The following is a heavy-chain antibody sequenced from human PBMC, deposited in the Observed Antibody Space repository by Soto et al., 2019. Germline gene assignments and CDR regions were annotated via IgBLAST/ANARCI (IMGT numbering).Heavy chain of an antibody. CDR1: GGTFSSYA. J-gene: IGHJ6*02. CDR2: IIPIFGTA. CDR3: ARGGTIFGVVIKYYYYGMDV. Sequence: QVQLVQSGAEVKKPGSSVKVSCKASGGTFSSYAISWVRQAPGQGLEWMGGIIPIFGTANYAQKFQGRVTITADESTSTAYMELSSLRSEDTAVYYCARGGTIFGVVIKYYYYGMDVSGQGTTVTVSS. V-gene: IGHV1-69*01. D-gene: IGHD3-3*01.